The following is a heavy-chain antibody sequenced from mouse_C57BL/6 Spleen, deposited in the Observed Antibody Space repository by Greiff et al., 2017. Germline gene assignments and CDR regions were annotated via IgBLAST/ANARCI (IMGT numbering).Heavy chain of an antibody. Sequence: QVQLQQSGAGILQPSQTLSLTCSFSGFSLSTFGMGVGWIRQPSGKGLEWLAHIWWDDDKYYNPALKSRRTISKDTSKNQVFLQIANVDTADTAKYYGARMGGNSGYMDDWGQGTSVTVSS. J-gene: IGHJ4*01. CDR1: GFSLSTFGMG. V-gene: IGHV8-8*01. CDR3: ARMGGNSGYMDD. D-gene: IGHD2-1*01. CDR2: IWWDDDK.